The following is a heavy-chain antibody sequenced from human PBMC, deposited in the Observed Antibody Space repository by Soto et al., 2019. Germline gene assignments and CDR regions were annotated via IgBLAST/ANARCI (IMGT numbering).Heavy chain of an antibody. CDR2: IYYSGST. Sequence: SSETLSLTCTVSGGSISSYYWSWIRQPPGKGLEWIGYIYYSGSTNYNPSLKSRVTISVDTSKNQFSLKLSSVTAADTAVYYCARDRHDILTGYRTLDYWGQGTLVTVYS. V-gene: IGHV4-59*01. D-gene: IGHD3-9*01. J-gene: IGHJ4*02. CDR3: ARDRHDILTGYRTLDY. CDR1: GGSISSYY.